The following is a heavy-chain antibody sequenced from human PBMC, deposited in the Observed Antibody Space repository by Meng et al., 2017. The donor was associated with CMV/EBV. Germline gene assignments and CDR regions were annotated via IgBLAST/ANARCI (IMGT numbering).Heavy chain of an antibody. CDR1: GFTFSSYE. D-gene: IGHD6-6*01. J-gene: IGHJ4*02. V-gene: IGHV3-30*02. CDR2: IRYDGSNK. CDR3: AKDGDSSSSGGPY. Sequence: GESLKISCAASGFTFSSYEMNWVRQAPGKGLEWVAFIRYDGSNKYYADSVKGRFTISRDNSKNTLYLQMNSLRAEDTAVYYCAKDGDSSSSGGPYWGQGTLVTVSS.